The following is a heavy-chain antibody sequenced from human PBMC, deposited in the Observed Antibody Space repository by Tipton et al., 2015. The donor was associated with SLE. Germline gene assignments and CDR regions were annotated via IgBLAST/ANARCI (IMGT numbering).Heavy chain of an antibody. V-gene: IGHV3-74*01. CDR2: INSDGSST. Sequence: SLRLSCAASGFTFSNAWMNWVRQAPGKGLVWVSRINSDGSSTSYADSVKGRFTISRDNAKNTLYLQMNSLRAEDTAVYYCARGGDGYPNWFDPWGQGTLVTVSS. J-gene: IGHJ5*02. D-gene: IGHD3-22*01. CDR1: GFTFSNAW. CDR3: ARGGDGYPNWFDP.